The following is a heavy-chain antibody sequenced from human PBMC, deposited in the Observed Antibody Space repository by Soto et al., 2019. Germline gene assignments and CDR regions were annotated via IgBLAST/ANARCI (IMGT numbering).Heavy chain of an antibody. CDR1: GDSISSGGYF. J-gene: IGHJ4*02. D-gene: IGHD6-6*01. CDR2: IYYTGST. V-gene: IGHV4-31*03. Sequence: QVQLQESGPGLVKPSQTLSLTCTVSGDSISSGGYFWNWIRQHPGKGLEWIGLIYYTGSTFYNRFTMSRVTSSVATSKDHFCLRSTAVTVADTAVYLWARLCGSSAFDFWGQGTLVTVSS. CDR3: ARLCGSSAFDF.